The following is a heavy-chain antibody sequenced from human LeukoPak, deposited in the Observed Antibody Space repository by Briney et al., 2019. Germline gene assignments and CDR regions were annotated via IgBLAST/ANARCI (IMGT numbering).Heavy chain of an antibody. V-gene: IGHV4-30-4*08. CDR3: AREYQGEAYYYYYMDV. CDR1: GGSISSGDYY. J-gene: IGHJ6*03. CDR2: IYYSGST. Sequence: PTQTLSLTCTVSGGSISSGDYYWSWIRQPPGKGLEWIGYIYYSGSTYYNPSLKSRVTISVDTSKNQFSLKLSSVTAADTAVYYCAREYQGEAYYYYYMDVWGKGTTVTVSS. D-gene: IGHD6-6*01.